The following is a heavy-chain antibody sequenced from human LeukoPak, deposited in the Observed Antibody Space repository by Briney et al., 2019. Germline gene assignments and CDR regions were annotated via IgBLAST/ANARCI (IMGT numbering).Heavy chain of an antibody. CDR2: ISTYNGNT. D-gene: IGHD5-18*01. J-gene: IGHJ5*02. CDR1: GYSFTNFG. CDR3: ARESFSLKQVDTAMLLT. Sequence: ASVRVSFKASGYSFTNFGISWVRQALGQGLEWVGWISTYNGNTNYAQKVEGRVTMTTDTYTSTAYMELRSLRSDDTAVYYCARESFSLKQVDTAMLLTWGQGTLVTVSS. V-gene: IGHV1-18*01.